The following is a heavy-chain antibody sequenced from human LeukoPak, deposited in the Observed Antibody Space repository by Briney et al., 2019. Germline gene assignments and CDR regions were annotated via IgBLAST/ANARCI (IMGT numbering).Heavy chain of an antibody. J-gene: IGHJ4*02. CDR2: IYYSGST. V-gene: IGHV4-30-4*01. D-gene: IGHD3-10*01. CDR1: GGSISSGDYC. Sequence: SQTLSLTCTVSGGSISSGDYCWSWIRQPPGKGLERIGYIYYSGSTYYNPSLKGRVTISVDTSKNQFSLKLSSVTAADTAVYYCARESSGEYYFDYWGQRTLVTVSS. CDR3: ARESSGEYYFDY.